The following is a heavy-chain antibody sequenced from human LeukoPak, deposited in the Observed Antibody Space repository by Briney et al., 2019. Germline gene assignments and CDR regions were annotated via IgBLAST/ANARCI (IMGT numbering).Heavy chain of an antibody. CDR3: VGGGDWLPEY. D-gene: IGHD3/OR15-3a*01. CDR1: GASVSGKF. Sequence: SETLSLTCTVSGASVSGKFWSWIRHSPGNGLEWIGLIYYSGSTKFNPSLKSRVAMSVDTSNNQFSLSLNSMTTTDTAVYFCVGGGDWLPEYWGHGTQVIVSS. J-gene: IGHJ4*01. CDR2: IYYSGST. V-gene: IGHV4-59*02.